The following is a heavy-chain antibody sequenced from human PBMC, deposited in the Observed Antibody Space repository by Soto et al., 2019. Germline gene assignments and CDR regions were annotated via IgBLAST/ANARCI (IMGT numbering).Heavy chain of an antibody. J-gene: IGHJ4*02. V-gene: IGHV3-23*01. CDR1: GFTFSSYA. Sequence: EVQLLESGGGLVQPGGSLRLSCAASGFTFSSYAMSWVRQAPGKGLEWVSAISGSGGSTYYADSVKGRFTISRDNPKNKLYLQMNSLRAEDTAVYYCAKCGIIAVAGSWIDYWGQGTLVTVSS. D-gene: IGHD6-19*01. CDR3: AKCGIIAVAGSWIDY. CDR2: ISGSGGST.